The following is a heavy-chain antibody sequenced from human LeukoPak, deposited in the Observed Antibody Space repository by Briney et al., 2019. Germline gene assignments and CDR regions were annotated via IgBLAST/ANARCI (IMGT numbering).Heavy chain of an antibody. V-gene: IGHV3-30*02. Sequence: PGGSLRLSCAASGFTFSSYGMHWVRQAPGKGLEWVAFIRYDGSNKYYADSVKGRFTISRDNSKNTLYLQMNSLRAEDTAVYYCAKDLWELLSADAFDIWGQGTMVTVSS. CDR3: AKDLWELLSADAFDI. D-gene: IGHD1-26*01. J-gene: IGHJ3*02. CDR2: IRYDGSNK. CDR1: GFTFSSYG.